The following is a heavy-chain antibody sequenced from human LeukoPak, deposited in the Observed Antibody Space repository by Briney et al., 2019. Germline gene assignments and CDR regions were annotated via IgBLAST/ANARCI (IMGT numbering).Heavy chain of an antibody. CDR2: IIPIFGTA. CDR3: ARARYYYYMDV. Sequence: ASVKVSCKVSGYTLTELSMHWVRQAPGQGLEWMGGIIPIFGTANYAQKFQGRVTITADESTSTAYMELSSLRSEDTAVYYCARARYYYYMDVWGKGTTVTISS. CDR1: GYTLTELS. J-gene: IGHJ6*03. V-gene: IGHV1-69*13.